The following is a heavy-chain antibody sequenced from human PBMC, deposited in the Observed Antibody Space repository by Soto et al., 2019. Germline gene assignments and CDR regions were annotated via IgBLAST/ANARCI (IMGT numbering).Heavy chain of an antibody. D-gene: IGHD1-26*01. CDR2: VYWDDDK. J-gene: IGHJ4*02. CDR1: GFSVRSSGVA. V-gene: IGHV2-5*02. CDR3: AHGATSINHGYDY. Sequence: QITLRESGPTLVKPTQTLTLTCTFSGFSVRSSGVAVGWIRQPPGKALEWLALVYWDDDKRYSPSLKNRLTITSDTSKLQVVLTMTKMDPVDTATYYCAHGATSINHGYDYWGQGTLVTVSS.